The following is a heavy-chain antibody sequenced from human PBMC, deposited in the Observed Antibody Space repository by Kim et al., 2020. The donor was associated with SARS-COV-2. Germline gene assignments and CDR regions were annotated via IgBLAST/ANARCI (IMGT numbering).Heavy chain of an antibody. V-gene: IGHV3-48*02. D-gene: IGHD3-22*01. CDR2: ISSSSSTI. Sequence: GGSLRLSCAASGFTFSSYSMNWVRQAPGKGLEWVSYISSSSSTIYYADSVKGRFTISRDNAKNSLYLQMNSLRDEDTAVYYCALLVDYYDSRKPGGGMDVWGQGTTVTVSS. J-gene: IGHJ6*02. CDR1: GFTFSSYS. CDR3: ALLVDYYDSRKPGGGMDV.